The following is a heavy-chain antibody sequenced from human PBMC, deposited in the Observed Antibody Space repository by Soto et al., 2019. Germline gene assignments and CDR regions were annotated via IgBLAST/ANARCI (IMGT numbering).Heavy chain of an antibody. D-gene: IGHD3-10*01. Sequence: KTSETLSLTCTVSGGSISSYYWSWIRQPPGKGLEWIGYIYYSGSTNYNPSLKSRVTISVDTSKNQFSLKLSSVTAADTAVYYCARRNVLLWFGDYYYYYMDVWGKGTTVTVSS. CDR3: ARRNVLLWFGDYYYYYMDV. J-gene: IGHJ6*03. CDR1: GGSISSYY. V-gene: IGHV4-59*08. CDR2: IYYSGST.